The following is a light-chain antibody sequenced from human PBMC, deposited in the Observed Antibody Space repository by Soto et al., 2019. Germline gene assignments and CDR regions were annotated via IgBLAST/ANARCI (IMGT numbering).Light chain of an antibody. CDR1: QSVSSSY. CDR2: GAS. J-gene: IGKJ4*01. V-gene: IGKV3-20*01. CDR3: QQYNNWPPFT. Sequence: IVFTQSPGTLSFFPWHRSTLYCRSSQSVSSSYLAWYQQKPGQAPRLLISGASSRAADIPDRFSGSGSGTDFTLTINRLEPEDFAVYYCQQYNNWPPFTFGGGTKVDI.